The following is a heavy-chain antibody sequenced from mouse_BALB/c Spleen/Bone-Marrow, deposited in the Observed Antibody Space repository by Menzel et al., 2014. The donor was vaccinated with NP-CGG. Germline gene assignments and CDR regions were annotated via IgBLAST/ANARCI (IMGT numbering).Heavy chain of an antibody. V-gene: IGHV1-4*02. CDR1: GYTFTSYT. J-gene: IGHJ4*01. D-gene: IGHD2-10*02. CDR3: ARKYVNVPHFMDY. Sequence: AQLQQSAVELARPGASVKMSCKASGYTFTSYTIHWIRQRPGQGLEWIGYIHPSSGYTEYSQKFKDKTALTADKSSTTACMQLSSLTSEDSAVYYCARKYVNVPHFMDYWGQGTSVTVPS. CDR2: IHPSSGYT.